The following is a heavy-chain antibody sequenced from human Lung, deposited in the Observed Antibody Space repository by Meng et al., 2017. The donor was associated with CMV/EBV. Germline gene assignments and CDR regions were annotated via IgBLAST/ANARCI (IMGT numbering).Heavy chain of an antibody. CDR2: ISGYNGNT. CDR1: GYAFSNYG. Sequence: ASXXVSXKAYGYAFSNYGVTWVRQAPGQGPEWMGWISGYNGNTKYAQKFQGRVTMTADTSTSTVYMELRSLTSDDTAVYYCARDAYFNTWYPNWFDPWGQGTXVTVSS. J-gene: IGHJ5*02. CDR3: ARDAYFNTWYPNWFDP. V-gene: IGHV1-18*01. D-gene: IGHD6-13*01.